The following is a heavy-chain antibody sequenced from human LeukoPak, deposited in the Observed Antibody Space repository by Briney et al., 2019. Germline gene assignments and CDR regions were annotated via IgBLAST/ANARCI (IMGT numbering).Heavy chain of an antibody. V-gene: IGHV3-21*01. CDR3: ARDSRSTSADRGYYYYYGMDV. CDR2: ISSSSSYI. Sequence: GVSLRLSCAASGFTCNSYSMNWVRQAPGKGLEWVSSISSSSSYIYYADSVKGRFTISRDNAKNSLYLKMNSLRAEDTAVYDCARDSRSTSADRGYYYYYGMDVWGKGTTVTVSS. CDR1: GFTCNSYS. J-gene: IGHJ6*04. D-gene: IGHD2-2*01.